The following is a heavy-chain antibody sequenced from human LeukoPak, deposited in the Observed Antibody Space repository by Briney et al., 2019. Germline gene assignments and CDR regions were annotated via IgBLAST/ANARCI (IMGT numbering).Heavy chain of an antibody. CDR3: ARDCGGGSCYGPYDAFDI. Sequence: GGSLRLSCVTSGFTFSSYAMSWVRQAPGKGLEWVSVISGSGGTTYYADSVKGRFTISRDNAKNSLYPQMNSLRAEDTAVYYCARDCGGGSCYGPYDAFDIWGQGTMVTVSS. J-gene: IGHJ3*02. CDR1: GFTFSSYA. D-gene: IGHD2-15*01. V-gene: IGHV3-23*01. CDR2: ISGSGGTT.